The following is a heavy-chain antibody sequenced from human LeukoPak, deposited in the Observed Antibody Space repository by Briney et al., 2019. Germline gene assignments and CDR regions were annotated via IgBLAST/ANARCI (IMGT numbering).Heavy chain of an antibody. CDR1: SGSISTSY. V-gene: IGHV4-4*07. D-gene: IGHD2-21*01. J-gene: IGHJ3*02. Sequence: PSETLSLTCTVSSGSISTSYWSWIRQPAGKGLEWIGHIYAIGSTNYNPSLKSRVTMSVDTSKNQFSLKLSSVTAADTAVYYCANILVDHDAFDIWGQGTMVTVSS. CDR2: IYAIGST. CDR3: ANILVDHDAFDI.